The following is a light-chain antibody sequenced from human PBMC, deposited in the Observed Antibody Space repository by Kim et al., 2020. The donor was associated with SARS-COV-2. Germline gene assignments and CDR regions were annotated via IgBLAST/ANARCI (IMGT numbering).Light chain of an antibody. CDR3: HHRSDWPLT. CDR2: DAS. Sequence: EIVLTQSPATLYLSPGERATLSCRASQSITTYLAWYQQKPGQAPRLLIYDASNRATGIPARFSGSGSGTDFTLTISSLEREDFAVYYCHHRSDWPLTFGGGTKVDIK. V-gene: IGKV3-11*01. CDR1: QSITTY. J-gene: IGKJ4*01.